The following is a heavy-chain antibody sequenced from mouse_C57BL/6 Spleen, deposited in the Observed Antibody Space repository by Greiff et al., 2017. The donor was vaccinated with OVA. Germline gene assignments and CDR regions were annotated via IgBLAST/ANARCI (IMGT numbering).Heavy chain of an antibody. V-gene: IGHV5-17*01. CDR3: VRQDAFYDALGY. J-gene: IGHJ4*01. CDR1: GFTFSDYG. Sequence: EVQVVESGGGLVKPGASLKLSCAASGFTFSDYGMHWVRQAPEKGLEWVAYISSGSSSTYYADTVKGRSTLSTDNATNTLFLQMNSLRSEDTAVDYCVRQDAFYDALGYWGQGTSVTVSS. CDR2: ISSGSSST.